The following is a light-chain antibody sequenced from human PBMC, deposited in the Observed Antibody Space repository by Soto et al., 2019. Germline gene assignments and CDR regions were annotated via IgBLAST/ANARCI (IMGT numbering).Light chain of an antibody. J-gene: IGKJ5*01. V-gene: IGKV3-20*01. CDR3: QQRAGSST. CDR2: GAS. CDR1: QSVSSSY. Sequence: EIALTQSPGTLSLSPGERATLSCRASQSVSSSYLAWYQQKPGQAPRLLIFGASSRAAGIPDRFSGSGSGTDFTLTISRLEPEDFAVYYCQQRAGSSTFGQGTRLEIK.